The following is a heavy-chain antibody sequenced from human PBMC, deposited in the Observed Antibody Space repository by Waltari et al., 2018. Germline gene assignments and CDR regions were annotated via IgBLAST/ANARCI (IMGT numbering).Heavy chain of an antibody. CDR2: IYTSGST. V-gene: IGHV4-4*07. CDR3: ASSSCSGGSCYYHPDAFDI. Sequence: QVQLQESGPGLVKPSETLSLTCTVSGGSISSYYWSWIRPPAGTGLEWIGRIYTSGSTNYNPSLKSRVTISVDKSKNQFSLKLSSVTAADTAVYYCASSSCSGGSCYYHPDAFDIWGQGTMVTVSS. CDR1: GGSISSYY. J-gene: IGHJ3*02. D-gene: IGHD2-15*01.